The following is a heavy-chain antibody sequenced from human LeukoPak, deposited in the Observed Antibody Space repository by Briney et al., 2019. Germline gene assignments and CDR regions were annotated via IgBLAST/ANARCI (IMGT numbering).Heavy chain of an antibody. CDR3: ARERQQLDYGMDV. CDR1: GFTFSSYA. V-gene: IGHV3-23*01. Sequence: PGGSLRLSCVVSGFTFSSYAMSWVRQTPGEGLEWVSAISDSGYSTYYADSVKGRFTISRDNAKNTLYLQMNSLRAEDTAVYYCARERQQLDYGMDVWGQGTTVTVSS. CDR2: ISDSGYST. J-gene: IGHJ6*02. D-gene: IGHD6-13*01.